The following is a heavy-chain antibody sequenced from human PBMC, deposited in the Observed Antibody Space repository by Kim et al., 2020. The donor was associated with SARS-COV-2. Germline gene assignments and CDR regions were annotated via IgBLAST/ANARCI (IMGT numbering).Heavy chain of an antibody. CDR2: GDSP. D-gene: IGHD1-26*01. Sequence: GDSPTNPDPVKGRFTISRDNSKNTLYLQMNSLRDEDTAVYYCAKGSYYYWGQGTLVTVSS. J-gene: IGHJ4*02. V-gene: IGHV3-23*01. CDR3: AKGSYYY.